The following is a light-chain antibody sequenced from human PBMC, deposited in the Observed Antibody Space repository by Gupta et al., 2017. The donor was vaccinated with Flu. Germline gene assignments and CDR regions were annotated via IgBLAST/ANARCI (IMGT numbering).Light chain of an antibody. J-gene: IGLJ2*01. V-gene: IGLV3-21*02. CDR1: NIGSKS. Sequence: GNNIGSKSVHWYQQKPGQAPVLVVYDDSERPSGIPERFSGSNSGNTATLTISRVEAGDEADYYCQVWDSSSDHHVVFGGGTKLTVL. CDR3: QVWDSSSDHHVV. CDR2: DDS.